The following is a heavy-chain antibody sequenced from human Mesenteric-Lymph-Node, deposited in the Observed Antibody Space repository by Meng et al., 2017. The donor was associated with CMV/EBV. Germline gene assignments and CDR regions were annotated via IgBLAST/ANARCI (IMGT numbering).Heavy chain of an antibody. CDR2: IIPIFGTA. CDR3: ARDRVEQWLGRKSHNWFDP. CDR1: GGTFSSYA. J-gene: IGHJ5*02. D-gene: IGHD6-19*01. Sequence: SVKVSCKASGGTFSSYAISWVRQAPGQGLEWMGGIIPIFGTANYAQKFQGRVTITTDESTSTAYMELSSLRSEDTAVYYCARDRVEQWLGRKSHNWFDPWGQGTLVTVSS. V-gene: IGHV1-69*05.